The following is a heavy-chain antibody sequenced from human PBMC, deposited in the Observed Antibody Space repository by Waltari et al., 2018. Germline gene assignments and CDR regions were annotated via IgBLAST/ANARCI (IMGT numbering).Heavy chain of an antibody. Sequence: EVQLVESGGGVVGPGGSLRLSCVVFGFTFHDYGMTWVRQVPGRGLEWVSVINWNGGRTRYTDSVKGRFTISRDNAKNSLYLQMNSLRAEDTALYYCVRGSTGTIFDYWGQGTLVTVSS. CDR2: INWNGGRT. CDR3: VRGSTGTIFDY. CDR1: GFTFHDYG. D-gene: IGHD1-7*01. V-gene: IGHV3-20*04. J-gene: IGHJ4*02.